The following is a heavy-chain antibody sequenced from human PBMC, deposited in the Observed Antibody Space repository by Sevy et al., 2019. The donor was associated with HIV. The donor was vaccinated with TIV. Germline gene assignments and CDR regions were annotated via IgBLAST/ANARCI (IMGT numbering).Heavy chain of an antibody. J-gene: IGHJ6*02. CDR1: GYSFATYW. CDR3: ARRSSSSELGHAMDV. Sequence: GESLKISCKGSGYSFATYWIGWVRQMPGKGLEWMGIIYPGESDTRYRPSFQGQVTISADRSISTAFLQWSSLKASDTAIYYCARRSSSSELGHAMDVWGQGTTVTVSS. V-gene: IGHV5-51*01. CDR2: IYPGESDT. D-gene: IGHD6-6*01.